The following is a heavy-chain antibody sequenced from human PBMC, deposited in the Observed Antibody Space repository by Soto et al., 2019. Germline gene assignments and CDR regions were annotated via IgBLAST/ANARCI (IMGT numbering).Heavy chain of an antibody. J-gene: IGHJ6*01. CDR2: ISGSGGST. D-gene: IGHD4-17*01. CDR1: GFTFSSYA. V-gene: IGHV3-23*01. Sequence: GGSLRLSCAASGFTFSSYAMSWVRQAPGKGLEWVSAISGSGGSTYYADSVKGRFTISRDNSKNALYLQMNSLRAEDTAVYYCAKGLSDPHGYGDYYYYGMDVWGQGTTVTVSS. CDR3: AKGLSDPHGYGDYYYYGMDV.